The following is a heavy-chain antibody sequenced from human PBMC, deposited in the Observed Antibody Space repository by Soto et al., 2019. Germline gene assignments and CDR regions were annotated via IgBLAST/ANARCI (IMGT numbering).Heavy chain of an antibody. D-gene: IGHD5-12*01. Sequence: GGSLRLSCAASGFTFSDYYMSWIRQAPGRGLEWVSYISRGGNSVYYADSVKGRFTISSDNAKNSLYLQMNSLRAEDTAVYYCARWLQFMGSWGQGTLVTVSS. CDR3: ARWLQFMGS. J-gene: IGHJ5*02. CDR1: GFTFSDYY. CDR2: ISRGGNSV. V-gene: IGHV3-11*01.